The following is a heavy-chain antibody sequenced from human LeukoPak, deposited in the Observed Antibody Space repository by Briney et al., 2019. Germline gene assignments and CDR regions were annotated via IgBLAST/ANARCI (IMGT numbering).Heavy chain of an antibody. V-gene: IGHV4-59*12. J-gene: IGHJ4*02. D-gene: IGHD3-10*01. Sequence: SETLSLTCTVSGGSISSYYWSWIRQPPGKGLEWIGYIYYSGSTNYNPSLKSRVTISVDTSKNQFSLKLSSVTAADTAVYYCAREYRGVLWFGELGYYFDYWGQGTLVTVSS. CDR3: AREYRGVLWFGELGYYFDY. CDR1: GGSISSYY. CDR2: IYYSGST.